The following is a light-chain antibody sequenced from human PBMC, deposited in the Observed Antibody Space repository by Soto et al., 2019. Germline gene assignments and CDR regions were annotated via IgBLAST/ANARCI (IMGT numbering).Light chain of an antibody. CDR1: QDISNY. J-gene: IGKJ4*01. Sequence: GDRVTITCQATQDISNYLNWYQQKPGKAPKLLIYDASNLEIGVPSRFSGSGSGTDFTFTISSLQPEDIATYYCQQYDNLLTFGGGTKVEIK. V-gene: IGKV1-33*01. CDR2: DAS. CDR3: QQYDNLLT.